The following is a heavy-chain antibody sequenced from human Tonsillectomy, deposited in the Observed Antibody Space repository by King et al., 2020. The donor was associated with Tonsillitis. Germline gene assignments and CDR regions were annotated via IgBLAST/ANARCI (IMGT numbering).Heavy chain of an antibody. CDR3: ARDRMGELGYCSGGSCDAFDI. J-gene: IGHJ3*02. D-gene: IGHD2-15*01. CDR2: INPNSGGT. Sequence: VQLVESGAEVKKPGASVKVSCKASGYTFIDYYIHWVRQAPGQGLEWMGWINPNSGGTNYAQKFQGRVTMTRDTSISTAYMELTRLRFDDTAVYYCARDRMGELGYCSGGSCDAFDIWGQGTMVTVSS. CDR1: GYTFIDYY. V-gene: IGHV1-2*02.